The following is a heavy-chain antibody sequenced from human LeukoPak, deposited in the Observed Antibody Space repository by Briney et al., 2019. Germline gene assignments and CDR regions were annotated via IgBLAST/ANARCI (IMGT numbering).Heavy chain of an antibody. V-gene: IGHV3-48*02. D-gene: IGHD4-23*01. CDR2: ISSSSSTI. J-gene: IGHJ4*02. CDR3: ARTTVVTDFDY. CDR1: GFTFSSYS. Sequence: GGSLRLSCAASGFTFSSYSMNWVRQAPGKGLEWVSYISSSSSTIYYADSVKGRFTISRDNAKNSLYQQMNSLRDEDTAVYYCARTTVVTDFDYWGQGTLVTVSS.